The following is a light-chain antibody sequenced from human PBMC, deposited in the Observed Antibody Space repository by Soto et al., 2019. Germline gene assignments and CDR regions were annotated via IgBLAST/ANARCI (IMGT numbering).Light chain of an antibody. V-gene: IGKV1-5*03. CDR3: QHYNSYSEA. Sequence: DIQMTQSPSALSASGGERVASTCRASQGISNYLAWYQQKPGKAPKLLIYKASTLKSGVPSRFSGSGSGTEFTLTISSLQPDDFATYYCQHYNSYSEAFGQGTKVDIK. J-gene: IGKJ1*01. CDR2: KAS. CDR1: QGISNY.